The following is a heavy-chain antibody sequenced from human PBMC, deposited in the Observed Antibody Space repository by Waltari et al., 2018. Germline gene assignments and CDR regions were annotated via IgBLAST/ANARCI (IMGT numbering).Heavy chain of an antibody. CDR1: GDSITSSNYY. CDR2: VYYTGST. CDR3: ARTFMVRTIRSRGWFDP. Sequence: QLQLQESGPRLVKPSETLSLTCSVSGDSITSSNYYGAWIRQPPGKGLEWLGSVYYTGSTYYKASLKSRVTISVDTSKNYFSLSLTSVTATDTAIYFCARTFMVRTIRSRGWFDPWGQGTLVTVSS. D-gene: IGHD3-10*01. V-gene: IGHV4-39*02. J-gene: IGHJ5*02.